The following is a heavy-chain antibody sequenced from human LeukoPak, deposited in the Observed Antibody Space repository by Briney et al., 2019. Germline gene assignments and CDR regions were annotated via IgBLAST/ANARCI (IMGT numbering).Heavy chain of an antibody. CDR1: GYSFTTYG. D-gene: IGHD3-9*01. CDR2: ISPYGGAT. Sequence: ASVKVSCKASGYSFTTYGITWVRQAPGQGLEWMGWISPYGGATKYAQNLQDRVSMTTDTSTNTAHIELRSLKSDDTAIYYCARDTDWTVDYWSQGTLVTVSS. J-gene: IGHJ4*02. CDR3: ARDTDWTVDY. V-gene: IGHV1-18*01.